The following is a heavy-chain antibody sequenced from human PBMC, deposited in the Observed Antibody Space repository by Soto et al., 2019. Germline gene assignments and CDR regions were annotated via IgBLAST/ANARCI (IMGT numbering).Heavy chain of an antibody. CDR2: IVPILGTT. D-gene: IGHD2-15*01. CDR3: ARPRYCSGGRCYNNLDY. Sequence: QVQLVQSGTEVKKPGSSVKVSCKVSGGTFSSYTVSWVRHAPGQGLEWMGGIVPILGTTNYAQKFQGRVTITADESTSTPYMELSNRRSGDTAVYYCARPRYCSGGRCYNNLDYWGQGNLISVSS. J-gene: IGHJ4*02. CDR1: GGTFSSYT. V-gene: IGHV1-69*16.